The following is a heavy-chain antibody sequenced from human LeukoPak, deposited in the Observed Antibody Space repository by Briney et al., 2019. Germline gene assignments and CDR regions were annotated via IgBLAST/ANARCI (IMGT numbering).Heavy chain of an antibody. V-gene: IGHV4-39*07. CDR3: ARDPGIAAAGTRAFDI. CDR2: IYYSGST. J-gene: IGHJ3*02. CDR1: GGSISSSSYY. D-gene: IGHD6-13*01. Sequence: SETLSLTCTVSGGSISSSSYYWGWIRQPPGKGLEWIGSIYYSGSTYYNPSLKSRVTISVDTSKNQFSLKLSSVTAADTAVYYCARDPGIAAAGTRAFDIWGQGTMVTVSS.